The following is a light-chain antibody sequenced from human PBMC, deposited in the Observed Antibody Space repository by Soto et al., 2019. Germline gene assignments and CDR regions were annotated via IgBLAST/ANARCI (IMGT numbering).Light chain of an antibody. Sequence: EIVMTQSPATLSVSPGEGASLTCRASQSVGTKLAWYQRKPGQAPRLLIYAASTRATGVPVRFGGSGSETEFTLTISSLQSEDFALYYRQQYNNRPPVTFGQGTRLEIK. CDR2: AAS. J-gene: IGKJ5*01. V-gene: IGKV3-15*01. CDR3: QQYNNRPPVT. CDR1: QSVGTK.